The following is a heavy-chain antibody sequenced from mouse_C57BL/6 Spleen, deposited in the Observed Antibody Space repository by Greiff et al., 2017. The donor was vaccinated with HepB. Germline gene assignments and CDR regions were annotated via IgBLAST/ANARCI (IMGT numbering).Heavy chain of an antibody. V-gene: IGHV1-54*01. CDR2: INPGSGGT. D-gene: IGHD1-1*02. CDR3: ARGWGDYYAMDY. J-gene: IGHJ4*01. CDR1: GYAFTNYL. Sequence: VQLQQSGAELVRPGTSVKVSCKASGYAFTNYLIEWVKQRPGQGLEWIGVINPGSGGTNYNEKFKGKATLTADKSSSTAYMQLSSLTSEDPAVYFCARGWGDYYAMDYWGQGTSVTVSS.